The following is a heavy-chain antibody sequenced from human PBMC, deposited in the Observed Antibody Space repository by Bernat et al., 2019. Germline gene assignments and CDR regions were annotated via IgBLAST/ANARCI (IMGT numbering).Heavy chain of an antibody. CDR3: TSAMRDSSTWGAFDY. J-gene: IGHJ4*02. CDR2: IRSKANSYAA. D-gene: IGHD3-22*01. CDR1: GFTFSGSA. Sequence: EVQLVESGGGLVQPGGSLKLSCAASGFTFSGSAIHWVRQASGKGLEWVGRIRSKANSYAAAYGASVKGRFTISRDDSENTAYLHISSLKTGDTAVYYCTSAMRDSSTWGAFDYWGQGTLVTVSS. V-gene: IGHV3-73*01.